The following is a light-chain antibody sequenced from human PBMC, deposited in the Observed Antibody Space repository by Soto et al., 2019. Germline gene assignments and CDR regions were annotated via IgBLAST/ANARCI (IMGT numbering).Light chain of an antibody. CDR2: VYSDGSH. V-gene: IGLV4-69*01. CDR1: SGHSSYA. CDR3: QTWGTGIHVV. Sequence: QLVLTQSPSASASLGASVKLTCTLSSGHSSYAIAWHQQQPEKGPRYLMKVYSDGSHARGDAIPDRFSGCSSGAERYLTISSLQSEDEADYYCQTWGTGIHVVFGGGTKLTVL. J-gene: IGLJ2*01.